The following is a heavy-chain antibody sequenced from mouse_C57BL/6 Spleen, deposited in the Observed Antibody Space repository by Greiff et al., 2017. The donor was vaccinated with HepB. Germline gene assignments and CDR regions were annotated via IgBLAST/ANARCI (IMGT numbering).Heavy chain of an antibody. CDR2: IDPENGDT. V-gene: IGHV14-4*01. CDR3: TSIYYYGSSPY. D-gene: IGHD1-1*01. J-gene: IGHJ2*01. CDR1: GFNIKDDY. Sequence: EVQLQQSGAELVRPGASVKLSCTASGFNIKDDYMHWVKQRPEQGLEWIGWIDPENGDTEYASKFQGKATITADTSSNTAYLQLSSLTSEDTAVYYCTSIYYYGSSPYWGQGTTLTVSS.